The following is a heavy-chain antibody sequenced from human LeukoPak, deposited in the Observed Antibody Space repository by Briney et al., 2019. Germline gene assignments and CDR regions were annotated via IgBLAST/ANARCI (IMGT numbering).Heavy chain of an antibody. D-gene: IGHD3-22*01. J-gene: IGHJ4*02. V-gene: IGHV3-73*01. CDR3: TMNYYDSSGYYTGGFDY. CDR1: GFTFSGSA. CDR2: IGSKANSYAT. Sequence: GGSLRLSCAASGFTFSGSAMHWVRQASGKGLEWVGRIGSKANSYATAYAASVKGRFTISRDDSKNTAYLQMNSLKTEDTAVYYCTMNYYDSSGYYTGGFDYWGQGTLVTVSS.